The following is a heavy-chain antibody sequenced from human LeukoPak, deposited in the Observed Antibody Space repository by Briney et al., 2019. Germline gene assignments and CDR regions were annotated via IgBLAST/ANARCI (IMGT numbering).Heavy chain of an antibody. CDR2: ISSSGSTI. V-gene: IGHV3-48*03. Sequence: GGSLRLSCAASGFTFSSYEMNWVRQAPGKGLEWVSYISSSGSTIYYADSVKGRFTISRDNAKNSLHLQMNSLRAEDTAVYYCARPESTYYYDSSGHWGQGTLVTVSS. CDR1: GFTFSSYE. CDR3: ARPESTYYYDSSGH. D-gene: IGHD3-22*01. J-gene: IGHJ4*02.